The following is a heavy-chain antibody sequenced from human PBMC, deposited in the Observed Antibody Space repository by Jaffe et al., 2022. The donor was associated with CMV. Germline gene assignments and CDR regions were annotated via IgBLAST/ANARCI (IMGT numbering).Heavy chain of an antibody. V-gene: IGHV4-39*01. CDR2: IYYSGST. CDR1: GGSISSSSYY. Sequence: QLQLQESGPGLVKPSETLSLTCTVSGGSISSSSYYWGWIRQPPGKGLEWIGSIYYSGSTYYNPSLKSRVTISVDTSKNQFSLKLSSVTAADTAVYYCARLGGQGSGYYGWGQGTLVTVSS. CDR3: ARLGGQGSGYYG. J-gene: IGHJ4*02. D-gene: IGHD3-22*01.